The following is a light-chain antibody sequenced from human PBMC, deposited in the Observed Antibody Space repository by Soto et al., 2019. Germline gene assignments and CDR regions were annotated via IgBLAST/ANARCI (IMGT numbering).Light chain of an antibody. J-gene: IGLJ1*01. Sequence: QSALTQPASVSGSPGQSITISCTGTSSDVGGYNYVSWYQQQAGKAPKLIIHEVSNRPSGVSNRFSGSKSGDTAFLTISGLQAEDEADYYCDSYTSSRAYVFGIGTKLTVL. V-gene: IGLV2-14*01. CDR3: DSYTSSRAYV. CDR1: SSDVGGYNY. CDR2: EVS.